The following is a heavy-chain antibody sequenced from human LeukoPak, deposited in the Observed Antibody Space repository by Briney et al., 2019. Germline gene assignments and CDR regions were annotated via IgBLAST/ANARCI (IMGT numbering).Heavy chain of an antibody. CDR3: ARVLGTGTTDLVGFGY. J-gene: IGHJ4*02. CDR1: GGSVSSNSAA. V-gene: IGHV6-1*01. CDR2: TYYRSKWYN. D-gene: IGHD1-7*01. Sequence: SQTLSLTCAISGGSVSSNSAAWNWIRQSPSRGLEWLGRTYYRSKWYNDYAVSVKSRITINPGTSKNQFSLQLNSVTPEDTAVYYCARVLGTGTTDLVGFGYWGQGTLVTVSS.